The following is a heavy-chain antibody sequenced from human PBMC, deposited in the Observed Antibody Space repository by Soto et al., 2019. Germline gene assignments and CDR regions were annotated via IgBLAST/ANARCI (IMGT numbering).Heavy chain of an antibody. D-gene: IGHD5-18*01. J-gene: IGHJ4*02. CDR1: GFTFSSYG. V-gene: IGHV3-33*01. CDR2: IWYDGSNK. Sequence: QVQLVESGGGVVQSGRSLRLSCAASGFTFSSYGMHWVRQAPGKGLEWVAVIWYDGSNKYYADSVKGRFTISRNNSKNTLYLQMNSLRAEDTAVYYCASDPTSQGRIQLRYDYWGQGTLVTVSS. CDR3: ASDPTSQGRIQLRYDY.